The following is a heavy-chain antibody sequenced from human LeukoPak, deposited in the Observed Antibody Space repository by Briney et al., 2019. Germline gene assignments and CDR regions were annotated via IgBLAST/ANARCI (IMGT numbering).Heavy chain of an antibody. V-gene: IGHV1-46*01. J-gene: IGHJ4*02. CDR1: GYTFTGYY. CDR3: ARGWSGYYTAFDY. D-gene: IGHD3-3*01. CDR2: INPSIGST. Sequence: ASVKVSCKASGYTFTGYYMHWVRQAPGQGLEWMGIINPSIGSTGYAQNFQGRVTMTRDTSTSTVYMELSSLRSEDTAVYYCARGWSGYYTAFDYWGQGTLVTVSS.